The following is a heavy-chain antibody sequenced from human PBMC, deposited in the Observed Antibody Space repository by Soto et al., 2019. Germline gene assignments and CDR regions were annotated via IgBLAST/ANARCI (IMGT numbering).Heavy chain of an antibody. Sequence: EVQLLESGGGLVQPGGSLRLSCAASGFTFSTFAMSWVRQAPGKGLEWVAAISGGGANTYYADSVKGRFTISRDNSKNTLYLQMDGLRAEDTAIYFCAKDSYSDFWSGHYYYFDFWGQGTLVTVSS. CDR2: ISGGGANT. CDR3: AKDSYSDFWSGHYYYFDF. V-gene: IGHV3-23*01. J-gene: IGHJ4*02. CDR1: GFTFSTFA. D-gene: IGHD3-3*01.